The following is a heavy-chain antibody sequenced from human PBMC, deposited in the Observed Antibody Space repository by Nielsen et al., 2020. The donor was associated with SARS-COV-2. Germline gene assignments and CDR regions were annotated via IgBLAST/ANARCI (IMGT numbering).Heavy chain of an antibody. CDR2: IYPGDSDS. D-gene: IGHD3-10*01. Sequence: GESLKISCKGSGSSFTSYWIGWVRQTPGKGLEWMGVIYPGDSDSTYRPSFQGQVSFSVDKSNSTAYLQWTSLKASDTALYYCARHDYGSGNYFVDFWGQGTQVTVSS. CDR1: GSSFTSYW. V-gene: IGHV5-51*01. J-gene: IGHJ4*02. CDR3: ARHDYGSGNYFVDF.